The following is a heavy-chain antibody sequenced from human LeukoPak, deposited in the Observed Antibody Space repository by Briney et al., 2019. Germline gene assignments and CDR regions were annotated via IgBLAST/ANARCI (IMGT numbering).Heavy chain of an antibody. D-gene: IGHD6-13*01. J-gene: IGHJ4*02. CDR3: AREIAAAGTNYFDY. CDR1: GYSISNSYY. V-gene: IGHV4-38-2*02. CDR2: IYHSGST. Sequence: SETLSLTCTVSGYSISNSYYWGWIRQPPGKGLQWIGNIYHSGSTYYTPSLKSRVTISVDTSKNQFSLKLSSVTAADTAVYYCAREIAAAGTNYFDYWGQGTLVTVSS.